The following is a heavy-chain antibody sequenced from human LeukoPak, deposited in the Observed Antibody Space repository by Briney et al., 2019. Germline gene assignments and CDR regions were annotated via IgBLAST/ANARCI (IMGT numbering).Heavy chain of an antibody. CDR1: GFSLSTSGVG. V-gene: IGHV2-5*02. D-gene: IGHD2-21*02. J-gene: IGHJ5*02. CDR2: IYWDDDK. CDR3: AHRRPGVTGAPPRKWFNP. Sequence: SGPTLVNPTQTLTLTCTFSGFSLSTSGVGVSWIRQPPGKALEWLALIYWDDDKRYSPSLKNRLTITKDTSKNQVVLTMTNMDPADTGTYFCAHRRPGVTGAPPRKWFNPWGQGTLVTVSS.